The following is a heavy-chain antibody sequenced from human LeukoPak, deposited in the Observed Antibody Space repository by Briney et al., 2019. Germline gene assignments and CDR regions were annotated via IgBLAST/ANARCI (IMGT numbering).Heavy chain of an antibody. CDR3: ASGTTVTNFAY. V-gene: IGHV4-34*01. J-gene: IGHJ4*02. CDR2: INHSEST. D-gene: IGHD4-17*01. CDR1: GGSFSGYY. Sequence: PSETLSLTCAVYGGSFSGYYWSWIRQPPGKGLEWIGEINHSESTNYNPSLKSRVTVSVDTSKNQFSLKLSSVTAADTAVYYCASGTTVTNFAYWGQGTLVTVSS.